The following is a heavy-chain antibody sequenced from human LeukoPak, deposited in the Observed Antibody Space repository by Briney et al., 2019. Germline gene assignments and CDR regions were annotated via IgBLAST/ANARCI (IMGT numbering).Heavy chain of an antibody. CDR3: ARDPGPDYYDSSGYYSLNAFDI. D-gene: IGHD3-22*01. V-gene: IGHV4-59*01. CDR2: IYYSGSI. CDR1: GGSISSYY. Sequence: PSETLSLTCTVSGGSISSYYWSWIRQPPGKGLEWIGYIYYSGSINYNPSLKSRVTISVDTSKNQFSLKLSSATAADTAVYYCARDPGPDYYDSSGYYSLNAFDIWGQGTMVTVSS. J-gene: IGHJ3*02.